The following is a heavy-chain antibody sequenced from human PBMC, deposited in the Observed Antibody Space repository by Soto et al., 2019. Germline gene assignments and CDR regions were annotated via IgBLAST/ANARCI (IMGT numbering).Heavy chain of an antibody. D-gene: IGHD3-22*01. Sequence: ASVKVSCKASGYAFTSYAMHWVRQAPGQRLEWMGWINAGNGNTKYSQKFQGRVTITRDTSASTAYMELSSLRSEDTAVYYCARGSGPMIEWHWGQGTLVTVSS. CDR2: INAGNGNT. J-gene: IGHJ4*02. CDR1: GYAFTSYA. CDR3: ARGSGPMIEWH. V-gene: IGHV1-3*01.